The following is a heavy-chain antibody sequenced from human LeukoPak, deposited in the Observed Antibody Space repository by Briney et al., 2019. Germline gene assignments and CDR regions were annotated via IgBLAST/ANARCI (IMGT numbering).Heavy chain of an antibody. D-gene: IGHD1-1*01. CDR1: GFTFTSYA. CDR3: AKPRAMTTGVGRYFDL. CDR2: ISGGGEDT. J-gene: IGHJ2*01. Sequence: GGSLRLSCAASGFTFTSYAMCWIRQAPGKGLEWVSAISGGGEDTYYPDSVKGRFTISRDNSKNTLYLQMNSLRAEDTAIYYCAKPRAMTTGVGRYFDLWGRSTLVTVSS. V-gene: IGHV3-23*01.